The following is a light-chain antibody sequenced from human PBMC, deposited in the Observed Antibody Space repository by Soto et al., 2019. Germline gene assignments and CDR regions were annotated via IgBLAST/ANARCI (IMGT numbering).Light chain of an antibody. CDR1: QNVNSNH. CDR3: HQFCSSPPA. V-gene: IGKV3-20*01. Sequence: EIVLTQSPGTLSLSPGERATLSCRASQNVNSNHIAWYQQKPGQAPRLLIYGPSSRATGIPERFSGSGSGTDFPLPISQLGPEGFAVYFWHQFCSSPPAFGPGTKVETK. J-gene: IGKJ1*01. CDR2: GPS.